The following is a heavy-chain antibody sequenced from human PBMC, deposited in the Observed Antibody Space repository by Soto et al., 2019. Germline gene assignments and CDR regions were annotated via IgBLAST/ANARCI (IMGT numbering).Heavy chain of an antibody. V-gene: IGHV3-53*01. CDR2: IYGGDST. J-gene: IGHJ6*02. Sequence: EVQLVESGGGLIQPGGSLRLSCAASGFTVSYFYMNWVRQAPGKGLEWVSVIYGGDSTYYADSVKGRFTTSRDSSKNTVYLQMNSLRAEDTAVYYLARVDSVDYYYGMDVWGQGTTVTVSS. CDR1: GFTVSYFY. D-gene: IGHD2-15*01. CDR3: ARVDSVDYYYGMDV.